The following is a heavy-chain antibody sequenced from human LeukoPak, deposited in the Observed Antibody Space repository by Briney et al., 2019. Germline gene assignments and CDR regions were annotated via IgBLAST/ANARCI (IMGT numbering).Heavy chain of an antibody. CDR3: AKDKLGRDDY. V-gene: IGHV3-23*01. D-gene: IGHD7-27*01. Sequence: GSLRLSCAASGFTFSSYGMHWVRQALGKGLEWDSAISGSGGSTYYADSVKGRFTISRDNSKNTLYLQMNSLRAEDTAVYYCAKDKLGRDDYWGQGTLVTVSS. CDR1: GFTFSSYG. J-gene: IGHJ4*02. CDR2: ISGSGGST.